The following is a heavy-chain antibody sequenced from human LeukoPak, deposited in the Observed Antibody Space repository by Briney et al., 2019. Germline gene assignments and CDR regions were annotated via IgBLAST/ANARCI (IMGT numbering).Heavy chain of an antibody. CDR1: GGSFSGYY. CDR3: ARGYYHNWFDP. D-gene: IGHD3-22*01. V-gene: IGHV4-34*01. Sequence: SETLSLTCAVYGGSFSGYYWSWIRQPPGKGLEWIGEINHSGSTNYNPSLKSRVTISVDTSKNQFSLKLSSVTAADTAVYYCARGYYHNWFDPWGQGPLVPVSS. CDR2: INHSGST. J-gene: IGHJ5*02.